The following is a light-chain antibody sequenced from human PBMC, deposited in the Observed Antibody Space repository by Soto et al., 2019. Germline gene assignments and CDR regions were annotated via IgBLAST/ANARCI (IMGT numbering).Light chain of an antibody. V-gene: IGLV1-44*01. CDR1: SSNIGSNT. CDR3: AAWDDSLNGVV. Sequence: QSVLTQPPSASGTPGQRVTISCSGSSSNIGSNTVNWYQQLPGTAPKLLIYSNNQRPSGVPDRFSGSKSGTSASLAISGLQSEDEADYDCAAWDDSLNGVVFGGGTQLT. CDR2: SNN. J-gene: IGLJ2*01.